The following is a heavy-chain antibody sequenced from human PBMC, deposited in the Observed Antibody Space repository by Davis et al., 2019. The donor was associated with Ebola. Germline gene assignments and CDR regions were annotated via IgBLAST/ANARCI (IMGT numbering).Heavy chain of an antibody. D-gene: IGHD6-6*01. V-gene: IGHV4-4*02. Sequence: SETLSLTCAVSGGSISSSNWWSWVRQPPGKGLEWIGEINHSGSTNYNPSLKSRVTISVDTSKNQFSLKLSSVTAADTAVYYCARDMIAARRYYYYYYGMDVWGQGTTVTVSS. CDR1: GGSISSSNW. J-gene: IGHJ6*02. CDR3: ARDMIAARRYYYYYYGMDV. CDR2: INHSGST.